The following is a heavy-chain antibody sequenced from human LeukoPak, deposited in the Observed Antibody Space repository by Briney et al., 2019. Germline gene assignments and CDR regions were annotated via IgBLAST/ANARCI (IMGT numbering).Heavy chain of an antibody. Sequence: GGSLRLSCAASGFSFSTYAMHWVRQAPGKGLEWVAIISHDGSNKYYADSVKGRFTIFRDNSKNTLYLQMNSLRAEDTALYYCARGGSSWSIYYYYMDVWGKGTTVTVSS. V-gene: IGHV3-30*04. J-gene: IGHJ6*03. CDR2: ISHDGSNK. D-gene: IGHD6-13*01. CDR1: GFSFSTYA. CDR3: ARGGSSWSIYYYYMDV.